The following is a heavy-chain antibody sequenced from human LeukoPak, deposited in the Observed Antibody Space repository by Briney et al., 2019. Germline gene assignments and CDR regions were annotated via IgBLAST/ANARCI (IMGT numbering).Heavy chain of an antibody. D-gene: IGHD2-15*01. J-gene: IGHJ4*02. CDR2: INPNSGGT. V-gene: IGHV1-2*02. Sequence: SVTLSCNSSGYTFTGYNMHWVRQAPVQGLGWMGWINPNSGGTNYAQKFQGRVTMTRDTSISTAYMELSRLRSDDTAVYYCARDVGGKHDYWGQGTLVTVSS. CDR3: ARDVGGKHDY. CDR1: GYTFTGYN.